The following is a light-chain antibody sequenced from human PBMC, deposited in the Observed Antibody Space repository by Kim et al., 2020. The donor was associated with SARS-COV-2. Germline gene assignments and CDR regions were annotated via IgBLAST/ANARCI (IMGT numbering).Light chain of an antibody. Sequence: IQMTQSPSTLSASIGYRVTITCRASQSISNWLAWYQQKPGKAPKVLIYKASSLQSGVPSRFSGSGSGTDFTLTISSLQPDDLATYYCQQYYAFSTFGQGTKVDIK. CDR2: KAS. V-gene: IGKV1-5*03. J-gene: IGKJ1*01. CDR3: QQYYAFST. CDR1: QSISNW.